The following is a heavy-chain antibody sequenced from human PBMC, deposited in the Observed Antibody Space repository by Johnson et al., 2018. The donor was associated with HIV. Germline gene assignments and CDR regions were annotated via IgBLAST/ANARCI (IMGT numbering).Heavy chain of an antibody. CDR3: AKPPSMGADAFDI. V-gene: IGHV3-20*04. CDR2: INWNGGST. D-gene: IGHD3-16*01. J-gene: IGHJ3*02. Sequence: VQLVESGGRVVRPGGSLRLSCAASGFTFEDYGMSWVREAPGKGLEWVSGINWNGGSTGYVDSVKGRFTISRDNAKNSLYLQMNSLGPEDTAVYYCAKPPSMGADAFDIWGQGTMVTVSS. CDR1: GFTFEDYG.